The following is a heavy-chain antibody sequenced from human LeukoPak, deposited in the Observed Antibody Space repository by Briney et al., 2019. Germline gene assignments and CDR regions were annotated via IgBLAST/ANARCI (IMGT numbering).Heavy chain of an antibody. J-gene: IGHJ3*02. V-gene: IGHV4-34*01. Sequence: SETLSLTCAVYGGSYSGYYRSWLRQPPAKGLDWIGEINHSGSTNYKPSLKSRVTISVDTSKNQFSLKLSSLTAADTAVYYCARGERRPYDSSGYYPNDAFDIWGQGTMVTVSS. D-gene: IGHD3-22*01. CDR1: GGSYSGYY. CDR3: ARGERRPYDSSGYYPNDAFDI. CDR2: INHSGST.